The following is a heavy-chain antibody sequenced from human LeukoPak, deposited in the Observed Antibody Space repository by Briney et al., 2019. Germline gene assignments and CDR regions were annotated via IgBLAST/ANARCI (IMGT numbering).Heavy chain of an antibody. D-gene: IGHD2-2*01. V-gene: IGHV4-4*02. CDR2: IYHSGST. J-gene: IGHJ3*02. CDR1: GGSISSSNW. CDR3: ALRVVPAAMPGNRGAFDI. Sequence: SETLSLTCAVSGGSISSSNWWSWVRQPPGKGLEWIGEIYHSGSTNYNPSLKSRVTISVDKSKNQFSLKLSSVTAADTAVYYCALRVVPAAMPGNRGAFDIWGQGTMVTVSS.